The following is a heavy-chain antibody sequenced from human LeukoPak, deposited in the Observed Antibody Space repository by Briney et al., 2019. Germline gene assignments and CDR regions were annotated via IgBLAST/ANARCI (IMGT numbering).Heavy chain of an antibody. D-gene: IGHD6-19*01. J-gene: IGHJ4*02. CDR3: ARNGLGYSSGWSKSPFDY. CDR1: A. Sequence: AMSWVRQAPXXXLXWVSXXSGSGGSTYYADSVKGRFTISRDNSRNTLYLQMNSLRAEDTAVYYCARNGLGYSSGWSKSPFDYWGQGTLVTVSS. CDR2: XSGSGGST. V-gene: IGHV3-23*01.